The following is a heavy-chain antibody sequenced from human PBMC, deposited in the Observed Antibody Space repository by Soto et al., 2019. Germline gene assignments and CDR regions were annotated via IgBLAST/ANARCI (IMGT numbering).Heavy chain of an antibody. D-gene: IGHD6-13*01. J-gene: IGHJ4*02. CDR3: ASAPYSSSYFDY. CDR2: INPNSGGT. CDR1: GCTFTGYY. V-gene: IGHV1-2*04. Sequence: SLKVSGKASGCTFTGYYMHWVRQAPGQGLEWMGWINPNSGGTNYAQKFQGWVTMTRDTSISTAYMELSRLRSDDTAVYYCASAPYSSSYFDYWGQGTLVTVSS.